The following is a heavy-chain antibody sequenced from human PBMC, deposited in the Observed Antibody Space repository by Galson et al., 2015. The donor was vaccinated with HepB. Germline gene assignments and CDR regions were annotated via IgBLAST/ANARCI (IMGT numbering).Heavy chain of an antibody. D-gene: IGHD4-17*01. CDR1: GYTFTGYY. V-gene: IGHV1-2*02. CDR3: ARSWGKGRDYGDYRAFDI. J-gene: IGHJ3*02. Sequence: SVKVSCKASGYTFTGYYMHWVRQAPGQGLEWMGWINPNSGGTNYAQKFQGRVTMTRDTSISTAYMELSRLGSDDTAVYYCARSWGKGRDYGDYRAFDIWGQGTMVTVSS. CDR2: INPNSGGT.